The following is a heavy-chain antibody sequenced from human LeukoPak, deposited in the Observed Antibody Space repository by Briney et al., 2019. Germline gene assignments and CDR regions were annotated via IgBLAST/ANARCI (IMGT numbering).Heavy chain of an antibody. J-gene: IGHJ4*02. D-gene: IGHD1-7*01. CDR3: AKDVGWNYPYYFHY. CDR1: GFTFSSYG. V-gene: IGHV3-30*18. CDR2: ISYDGSNK. Sequence: GGSLRLSCAASGFTFSSYGMHWVRQAPGKGLEWVAVISYDGSNKYYADSVKGRFTISRDNSKNTLYLQMNSLRAEDTAVYYCAKDVGWNYPYYFHYWGQGTLVTVSS.